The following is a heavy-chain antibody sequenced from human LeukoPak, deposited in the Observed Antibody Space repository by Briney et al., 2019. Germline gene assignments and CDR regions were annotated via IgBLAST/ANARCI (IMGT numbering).Heavy chain of an antibody. CDR3: ARAAAGPSGYFDL. Sequence: SETLSLTCTVSGGSISSSSYYWGWIRQPPGKGLEWIGSIYYSGSTYYNPSLKSRVTISVDTSKNQFSLKLSSVTAADTAVYYCARAAAGPSGYFDLWGRGTLVTVSS. CDR2: IYYSGST. D-gene: IGHD6-13*01. J-gene: IGHJ2*01. CDR1: GGSISSSSYY. V-gene: IGHV4-39*07.